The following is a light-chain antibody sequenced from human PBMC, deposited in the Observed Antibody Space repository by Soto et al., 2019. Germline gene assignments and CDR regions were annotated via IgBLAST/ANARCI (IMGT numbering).Light chain of an antibody. J-gene: IGLJ2*01. CDR3: AAWDDSLNGVV. Sequence: QSVLTQPPSASGTPGQRVTSSCSGSSSNIGTKTVNWYQQLPGTAPKLLIYSNNQRPSGVPDRCSGSKSGTSASLAISGLQSEDEADYYCAAWDDSLNGVVFGGGTKLTVL. CDR2: SNN. V-gene: IGLV1-44*01. CDR1: SSNIGTKT.